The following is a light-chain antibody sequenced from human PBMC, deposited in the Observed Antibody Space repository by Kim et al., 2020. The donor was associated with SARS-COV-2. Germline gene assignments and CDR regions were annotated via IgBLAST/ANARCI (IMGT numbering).Light chain of an antibody. J-gene: IGKJ1*01. V-gene: IGKV3-20*01. Sequence: SPGKRAPPSCRASQSVGSNYFAWYQQKPGQAPRLLIYGVSIRATGIPHRFSGSGSGTDFTLTISRLEPEDFAVYYCQQYSSLPRTFGQGTKVDIK. CDR2: GVS. CDR3: QQYSSLPRT. CDR1: QSVGSNY.